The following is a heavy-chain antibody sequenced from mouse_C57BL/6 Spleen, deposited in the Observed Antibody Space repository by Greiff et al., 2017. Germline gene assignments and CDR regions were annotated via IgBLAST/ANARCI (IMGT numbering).Heavy chain of an antibody. V-gene: IGHV5-17*01. CDR1: GFTFSDYG. Sequence: EVQLQESGGGLVKPGGSLKLSCAASGFTFSDYGMHWVRQAPEKGLEWVAYISSGSSTIYYADTVKGRFTISRDNAKNTLFLQMTSLRSEDTAMYYCARKELYYSMDYWGQGTSVTVSS. J-gene: IGHJ4*01. CDR3: ARKELYYSMDY. D-gene: IGHD1-3*01. CDR2: ISSGSSTI.